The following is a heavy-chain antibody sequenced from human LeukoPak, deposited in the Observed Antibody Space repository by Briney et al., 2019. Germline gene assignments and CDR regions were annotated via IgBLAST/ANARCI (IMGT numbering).Heavy chain of an antibody. V-gene: IGHV3-30*04. CDR1: GFTFSSYS. J-gene: IGHJ4*02. D-gene: IGHD3-10*01. Sequence: GGSLRLSCAASGFTFSSYSMHWVRQAPGKGLEWVAVISYDGSYKYSADSVKGRFTISRDNSKNTLYVQMNSLRAEDTAVYYCAGSQFGSGSYYNIDYWGQGTLVTVSS. CDR3: AGSQFGSGSYYNIDY. CDR2: ISYDGSYK.